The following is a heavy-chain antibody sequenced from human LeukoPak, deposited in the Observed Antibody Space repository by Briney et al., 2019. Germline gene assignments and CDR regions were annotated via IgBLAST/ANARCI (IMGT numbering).Heavy chain of an antibody. V-gene: IGHV1-2*02. CDR3: ARDWERGPFDY. J-gene: IGHJ4*02. CDR1: GYTFTGNY. CDR2: INPNSGGT. Sequence: ASVKVSCKASGYTFTGNYMHWVRQAPGQGLEWMGWINPNSGGTNYAQKFQGRVTMASDTSISTAYMELSSLRSDDTAIYYCARDWERGPFDYWGQGTLVTVSS. D-gene: IGHD3-16*01.